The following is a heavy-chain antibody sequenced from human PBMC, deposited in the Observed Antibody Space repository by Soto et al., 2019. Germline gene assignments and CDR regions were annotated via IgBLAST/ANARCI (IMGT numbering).Heavy chain of an antibody. CDR1: GGYLSSNSYY. CDR2: IHYSGST. CDR3: ASQHYYDSSGYYVVY. J-gene: IGHJ4*02. V-gene: IGHV4-39*01. D-gene: IGHD3-22*01. Sequence: PSETLSLTCPVAGGYLSSNSYYWGWIRQPPGKGLEWIGNIHYSGSTYYDSSLKSRVTISVDTSKNQFSLKLSSVTAADTAVYYCASQHYYDSSGYYVVYWGQGTLVT.